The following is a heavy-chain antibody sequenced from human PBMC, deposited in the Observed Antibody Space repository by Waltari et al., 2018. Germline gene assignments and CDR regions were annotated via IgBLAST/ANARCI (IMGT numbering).Heavy chain of an antibody. V-gene: IGHV7-4-1*02. D-gene: IGHD3-16*02. CDR3: ATADAVIE. Sequence: QVQPEQSGSELTKPGASVKVSCKASGYTFTSYAMNWVRQAPGQGLEWMGCNNTNTGNPTYVKGFTGRFVFSLDTTVSTAYLQNSSLYADDTAVYYCATADAVIEWGQGTLVTVSS. CDR1: GYTFTSYA. CDR2: NNTNTGNP. J-gene: IGHJ4*02.